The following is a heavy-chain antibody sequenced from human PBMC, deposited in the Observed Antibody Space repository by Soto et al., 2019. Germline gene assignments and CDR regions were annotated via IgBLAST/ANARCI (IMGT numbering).Heavy chain of an antibody. Sequence: GESLKISCKGSGYSFTSYWIGWVRQMPGKGLEWMGIIYPGDSDTRYSPSFQGQVTIAADKSISTAYLQWSSLKASDTAMYYCARRSSWYLGDDAFDIWGQGTMVTVSS. J-gene: IGHJ3*02. CDR2: IYPGDSDT. V-gene: IGHV5-51*01. CDR3: ARRSSWYLGDDAFDI. D-gene: IGHD6-13*01. CDR1: GYSFTSYW.